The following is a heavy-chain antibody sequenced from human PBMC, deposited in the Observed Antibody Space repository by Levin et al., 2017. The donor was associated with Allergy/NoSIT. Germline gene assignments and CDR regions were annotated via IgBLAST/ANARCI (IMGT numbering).Heavy chain of an antibody. CDR3: ARGDDYGDWDY. CDR1: GFTFSKYS. CDR2: VTSSSSYT. Sequence: WASVKVSCAASGFTFSKYSMNWVRQAPGKGLEWVSAVTSSSSYTYYADSVKGRFTISRDNAKNSLSLQMNSLRAEDTAVYYCARGDDYGDWDYWGQGTLVTVSS. V-gene: IGHV3-21*01. D-gene: IGHD4-17*01. J-gene: IGHJ4*02.